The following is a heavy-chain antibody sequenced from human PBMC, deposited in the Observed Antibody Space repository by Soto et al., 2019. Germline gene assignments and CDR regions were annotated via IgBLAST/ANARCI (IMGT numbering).Heavy chain of an antibody. V-gene: IGHV3-73*01. CDR2: IRSDSASSAI. CDR1: GFTFGGSP. D-gene: IGHD2-2*01. CDR3: VLAGCRRTGCYSLDL. Sequence: EAQLVQSGGGLVQPGGSLQLSCAASGFTFGGSPVHWVRQASGKGLEWVGRIRSDSASSAIAYAASVRGRFTLSRDDSKNTAYLQVNRLEVEDTALYYCVLAGCRRTGCYSLDLWGQGTLVTVSS. J-gene: IGHJ5*02.